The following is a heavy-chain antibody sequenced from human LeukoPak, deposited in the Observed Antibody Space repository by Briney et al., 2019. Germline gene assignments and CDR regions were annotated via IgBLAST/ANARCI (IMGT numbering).Heavy chain of an antibody. CDR1: GLTFSNAW. Sequence: PGGSLRLSCAASGLTFSNAWMSWVRQAPGKGLEWVGRIKSKTDGGTTDYAAPVKGRFTISRDDSKNTLYLQMNSLKTEDTAVYYCTTESRSHSGSYFYWGQGTLVTVSS. J-gene: IGHJ4*02. V-gene: IGHV3-15*01. CDR2: IKSKTDGGTT. CDR3: TTESRSHSGSYFY. D-gene: IGHD1-26*01.